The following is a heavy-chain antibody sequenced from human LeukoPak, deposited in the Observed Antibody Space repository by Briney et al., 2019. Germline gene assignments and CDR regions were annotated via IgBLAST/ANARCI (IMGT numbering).Heavy chain of an antibody. D-gene: IGHD6-13*01. CDR1: GGSISGYY. CDR2: LYYSGSI. V-gene: IGHV4-59*01. J-gene: IGHJ4*02. CDR3: ARGGSVAAAGRGGHFDY. Sequence: SETLSLTCTVSGGSISGYYWSWIRQPPGKGLEWIGYLYYSGSINYSPSLKSRVTISVDTSKNQFSLKLSSVTAADTAVYYCARGGSVAAAGRGGHFDYWGQGTLVTVSS.